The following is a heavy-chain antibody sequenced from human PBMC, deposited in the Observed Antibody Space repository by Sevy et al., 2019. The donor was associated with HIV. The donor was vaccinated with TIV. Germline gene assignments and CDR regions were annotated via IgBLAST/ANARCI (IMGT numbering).Heavy chain of an antibody. CDR3: ARDRVLRFLEWLHYGMDV. D-gene: IGHD3-3*01. CDR1: GFTFSSYA. Sequence: GGSLRLSCAASGFTFSSYAMHWVRQAPGKELEWVAVISYDGSNKYYADSVKGRFTISRDNSKNTLYLQMNSLRAEDTAVYYCARDRVLRFLEWLHYGMDVWGQGTTVTVSS. J-gene: IGHJ6*02. V-gene: IGHV3-30-3*01. CDR2: ISYDGSNK.